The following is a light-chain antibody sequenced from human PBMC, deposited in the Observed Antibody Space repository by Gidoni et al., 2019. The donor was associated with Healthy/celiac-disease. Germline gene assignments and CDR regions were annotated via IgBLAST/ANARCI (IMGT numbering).Light chain of an antibody. CDR3: NSRDSSGNHHYV. V-gene: IGLV3-19*01. J-gene: IGLJ1*01. CDR2: GKN. Sequence: SSELTQDPAVSVALGQTVRITCQGDSLRSYYASWYPQKPGQAPVLVIYGKNNLPSGIPDRFSGSSSGNTASLIITGAQAEDEADDYCNSRDSSGNHHYVFGTGTKVTVL. CDR1: SLRSYY.